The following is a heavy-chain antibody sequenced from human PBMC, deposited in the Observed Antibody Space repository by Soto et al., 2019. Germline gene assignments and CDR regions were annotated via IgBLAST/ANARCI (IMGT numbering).Heavy chain of an antibody. CDR1: GFTFSSFG. J-gene: IGHJ2*01. Sequence: AQLAESGGGVVQSGRSLRLSCEASGFTFSSFGMHWVRQAPGKGLEWVAVISYDGSDTYFADSVKSRFTISRDNSKNTVDLQMNSLRVEDTAVYYCVKVIHFLGIWYFDLWGRGSLVSVSS. D-gene: IGHD3-16*01. CDR3: VKVIHFLGIWYFDL. CDR2: ISYDGSDT. V-gene: IGHV3-30*18.